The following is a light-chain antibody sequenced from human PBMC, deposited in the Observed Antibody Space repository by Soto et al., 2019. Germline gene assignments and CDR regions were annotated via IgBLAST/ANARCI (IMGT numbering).Light chain of an antibody. CDR3: QQANTFPLT. J-gene: IGKJ3*01. V-gene: IGKV1-39*01. CDR1: QNIRMY. Sequence: DIQMTQSPSSLSASIGDRVTITCRASQNIRMYLNWYQQKPGKGPNLLIYAASSLQSGVPSRFSGSGSGTEFSLTISNLRPDDFATYYCQQANTFPLTFGPGTKVDIK. CDR2: AAS.